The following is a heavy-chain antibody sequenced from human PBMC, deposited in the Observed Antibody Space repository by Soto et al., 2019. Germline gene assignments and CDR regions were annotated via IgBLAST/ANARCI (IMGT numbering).Heavy chain of an antibody. V-gene: IGHV3-11*06. CDR3: ARVGVVTAAGTSDY. Sequence: PGGSLRLSCAASGFTSSDYYMSWIRQVPGKGLEWVAYISGTSDSIPYADSVKGRFTISRDNAKNSLYLQMNSLRAEDTAVYYCARVGVVTAAGTSDYWGQRTLVTVPS. CDR2: ISGTSDSI. J-gene: IGHJ4*02. CDR1: GFTSSDYY. D-gene: IGHD6-13*01.